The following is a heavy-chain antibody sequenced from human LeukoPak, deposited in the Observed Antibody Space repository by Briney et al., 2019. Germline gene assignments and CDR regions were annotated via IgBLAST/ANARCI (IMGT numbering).Heavy chain of an antibody. CDR1: GGSISSYC. J-gene: IGHJ6*03. Sequence: PSETLSLTCTVSGGSISSYCWSWIRQPPGKGLEWIGYIYYSGSTNYNPSLKSRVTISVDTSKNQFSLKLSSVTAADTAVYYCARSIAARYYYMDVWGKGTTVTVSS. V-gene: IGHV4-59*01. CDR3: ARSIAARYYYMDV. CDR2: IYYSGST. D-gene: IGHD6-6*01.